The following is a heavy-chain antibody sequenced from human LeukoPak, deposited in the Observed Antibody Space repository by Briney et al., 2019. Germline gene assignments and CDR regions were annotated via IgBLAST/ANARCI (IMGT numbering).Heavy chain of an antibody. CDR1: GGSISSSSYY. J-gene: IGHJ6*03. D-gene: IGHD2-2*01. V-gene: IGHV4-39*01. CDR3: ARPAARGYYYYYMDV. CDR2: IYYSGRN. Sequence: SETLSLTCTVSGGSISSSSYYWGWIRQPPGKGLEWIGSIYYSGRNYCNPSLKSRGTISVDTSKNQISLKLSSVTAADTAVYYCARPAARGYYYYYMDVWGKGTTVTVSS.